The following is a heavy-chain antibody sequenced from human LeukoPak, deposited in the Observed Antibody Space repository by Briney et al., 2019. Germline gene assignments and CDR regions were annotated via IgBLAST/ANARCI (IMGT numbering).Heavy chain of an antibody. Sequence: PGGSLRLSCAASGFTVSSKYMSWVHQAPGKGLEWVSVIYGGVNTVYTDSVQGRFIISRDNSKNTLYLQMSSLRAEDTAVYYCAKSPKTGFLFDYWGKGTLVTVSS. CDR2: IYGGVNT. V-gene: IGHV3-66*01. CDR3: AKSPKTGFLFDY. J-gene: IGHJ4*02. CDR1: GFTVSSKY. D-gene: IGHD1-1*01.